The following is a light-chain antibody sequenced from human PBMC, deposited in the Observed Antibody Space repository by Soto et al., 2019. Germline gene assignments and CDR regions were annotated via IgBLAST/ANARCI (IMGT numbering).Light chain of an antibody. J-gene: IGKJ1*01. CDR1: QTISNY. CDR2: TAS. Sequence: DGRVNKSPPSVSASVGDRVTITCRASQTISNYLHWYQQKPGKAPKLLIYTASNLESGVPSRFSGSGSGTDFTLSIGRLQPEDFATYYCHQIYTTPLGAFGQGAIVDIK. CDR3: HQIYTTPLGA. V-gene: IGKV1-39*01.